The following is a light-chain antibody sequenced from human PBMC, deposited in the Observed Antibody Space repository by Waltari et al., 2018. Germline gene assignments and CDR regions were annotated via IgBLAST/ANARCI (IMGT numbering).Light chain of an antibody. Sequence: QTVVTPEPSFSVSPGGTVTLTCGLISGSVSTSHYPSWYQQTPGQAPRTLVYTTISLSSGVPDRFSGSILGNKAALTITGAQADDDSVYYCLLFVGSATWVFGGGTKLTVL. CDR1: SGSVSTSHY. CDR3: LLFVGSATWV. CDR2: TTI. V-gene: IGLV8-61*01. J-gene: IGLJ3*02.